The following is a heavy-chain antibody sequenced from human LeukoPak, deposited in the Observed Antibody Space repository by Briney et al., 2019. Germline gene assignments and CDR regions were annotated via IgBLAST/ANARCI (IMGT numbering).Heavy chain of an antibody. V-gene: IGHV3-23*01. CDR1: GFTFDDCG. CDR2: ISGSGGST. D-gene: IGHD3-16*01. J-gene: IGHJ4*02. Sequence: PGGSLRLSCAASGFTFDDCGMSWVRQAPGKGLEWVSAISGSGGSTYYADSVKGRFTISRDNSKNTLYLQMNSLRAEDTAVYYCAKGLGRLGYWGQGTLVTVSS. CDR3: AKGLGRLGY.